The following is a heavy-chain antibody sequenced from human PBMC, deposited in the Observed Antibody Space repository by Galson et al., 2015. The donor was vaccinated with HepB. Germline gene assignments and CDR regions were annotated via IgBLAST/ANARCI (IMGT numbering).Heavy chain of an antibody. CDR1: GFTFSSFA. CDR3: ARERFYYVWGSYRPSSNPFDY. CDR2: ISSSSSTI. V-gene: IGHV3-48*04. J-gene: IGHJ4*02. Sequence: SLRLSCAASGFTFSSFAMSWVRQAPGKGLEWVSYISSSSSTIYYADSVKGRFTISRDNAKNSLYLQMNSLRAEDTAVYYCARERFYYVWGSYRPSSNPFDYWGQGTLVTVSS. D-gene: IGHD3-16*02.